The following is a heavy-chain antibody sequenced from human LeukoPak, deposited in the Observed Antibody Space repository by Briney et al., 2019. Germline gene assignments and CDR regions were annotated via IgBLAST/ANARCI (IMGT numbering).Heavy chain of an antibody. D-gene: IGHD7-27*01. CDR3: ARRNWGSGGGFDI. CDR1: GFTFSSYD. Sequence: PGGSLRLSCAASGFTFSSYDMHWVRQPTGKRLEWVSAIGTAFDTSYADSVKGRFTISRENAKNSLYLQMNSLRAGDTAVYYCARRNWGSGGGFDIWGQGTMVTVSS. V-gene: IGHV3-13*01. J-gene: IGHJ3*02. CDR2: IGTAFDT.